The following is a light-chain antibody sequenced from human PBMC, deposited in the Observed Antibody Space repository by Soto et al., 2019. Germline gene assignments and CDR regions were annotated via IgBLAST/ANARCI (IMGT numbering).Light chain of an antibody. CDR2: GAS. CDR3: QQCGSTPWT. V-gene: IGKV3-20*01. CDR1: QSINNN. Sequence: EIVMAQSPATLSVSPGERVTLSCRASQSINNNLAWYQQKPGQAPRLLIYGASSRATGIPDRFSGSGSGSDFTLTISRLEPEDFAVYYCQQCGSTPWTFGQGTKVDIK. J-gene: IGKJ1*01.